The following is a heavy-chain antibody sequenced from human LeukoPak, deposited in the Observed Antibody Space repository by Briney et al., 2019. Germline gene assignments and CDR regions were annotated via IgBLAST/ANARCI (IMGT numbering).Heavy chain of an antibody. J-gene: IGHJ4*02. CDR3: ARDREQWLVRRFDY. CDR2: ISSGSSHI. D-gene: IGHD6-19*01. CDR1: GFTFCSYA. Sequence: GGSLRLSCAASGFTFCSYAMSWVREAPGKGVEWVSSISSGSSHIYYADSVKGRFTISRDNAKNPLYLQMNSLRAEDTAVYYCARDREQWLVRRFDYWGQGTLVTVSS. V-gene: IGHV3-21*06.